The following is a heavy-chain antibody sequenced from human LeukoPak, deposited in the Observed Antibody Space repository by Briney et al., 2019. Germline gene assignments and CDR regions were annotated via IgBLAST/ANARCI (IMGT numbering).Heavy chain of an antibody. CDR3: SGGGSITVAGY. D-gene: IGHD3-10*01. J-gene: IGHJ4*02. V-gene: IGHV3-74*01. CDR2: INSDGSST. Sequence: GGSLRLSCAASGSTFSSYRMHWVRQAPGKGLVWVSRINSDGSSTNYPDSVKGRFTISRDNAKNTLFLQMNSLRAEDSAVYYCSGGGSITVAGYWGQGTLVTVSS. CDR1: GSTFSSYR.